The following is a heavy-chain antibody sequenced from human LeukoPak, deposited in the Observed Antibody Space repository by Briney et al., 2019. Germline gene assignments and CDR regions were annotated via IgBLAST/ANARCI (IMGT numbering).Heavy chain of an antibody. V-gene: IGHV3-30*04. Sequence: GGSLRLSCAASGFTFSSYALHWVRQAPGKGLEWVAVISYDGSNKYYADSVKGRFTISRDNYKNTLYLQMNSLRGEDTAVYYCATDRDNSDWQKRFDSWGQGTLVTVSS. CDR2: ISYDGSNK. D-gene: IGHD2-21*02. J-gene: IGHJ4*02. CDR1: GFTFSSYA. CDR3: ATDRDNSDWQKRFDS.